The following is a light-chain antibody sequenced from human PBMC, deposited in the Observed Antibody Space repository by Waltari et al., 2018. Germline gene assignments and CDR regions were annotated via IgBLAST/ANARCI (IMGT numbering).Light chain of an antibody. CDR1: QSVTTK. CDR3: QQYHNWPPWT. V-gene: IGKV3D-15*01. CDR2: DAS. Sequence: EIVMTQSPATLSVSPGEGATLSCRASQSVTTKLAWYQLKPGQAPRLLIYDASSRATGIPARFSGSGFGTEFTLTISSLQSEDFACYYCQQYHNWPPWTFGRGTKVEIK. J-gene: IGKJ1*01.